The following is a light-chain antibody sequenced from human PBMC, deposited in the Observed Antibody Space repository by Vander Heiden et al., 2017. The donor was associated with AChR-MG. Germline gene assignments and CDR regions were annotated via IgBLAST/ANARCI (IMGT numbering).Light chain of an antibody. J-gene: IGLJ1*01. Sequence: QSALTPPPSVSGSPGPSVTISCTGTSSDVGSYNRVSWYQQPPGTAPKLMIYEVSNRPSGVPDRFSGSKSGNTASLTISGLQAEDEADYYCSSYTSSSTYVFGTGTKVTVL. V-gene: IGLV2-18*02. CDR1: SSDVGSYNR. CDR2: EVS. CDR3: SSYTSSSTYV.